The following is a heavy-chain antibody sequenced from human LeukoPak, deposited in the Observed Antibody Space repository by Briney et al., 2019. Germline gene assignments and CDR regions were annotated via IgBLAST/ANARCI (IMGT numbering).Heavy chain of an antibody. CDR1: GGSFSGYY. D-gene: IGHD6-19*01. CDR3: ARDQVGSGWYPILPYFQH. J-gene: IGHJ1*01. V-gene: IGHV4-34*01. CDR2: INHSGST. Sequence: SETLSLTCAVYGGSFSGYYWSWIRQPPGKGLEWIGEINHSGSTNYNPSLKSRVTISVDTSKNQFSLKLSSVTAADTAVYYCARDQVGSGWYPILPYFQHWGQGTLVTVSS.